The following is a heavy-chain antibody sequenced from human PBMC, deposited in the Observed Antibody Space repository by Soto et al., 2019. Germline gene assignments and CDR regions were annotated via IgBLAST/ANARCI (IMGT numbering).Heavy chain of an antibody. CDR1: GYSFTSYW. J-gene: IGHJ6*02. Sequence: GESLKISCKGSGYSFTSYWIGWVRQMPGKGLEWMGIIYPGDSDTRYSPSFQGQVTISADKSISTAYLQWSSLKASDTAMYYCARHSSSWKGDYYYYYGMDVWGQGTTVTVSS. V-gene: IGHV5-51*01. CDR3: ARHSSSWKGDYYYYYGMDV. CDR2: IYPGDSDT. D-gene: IGHD6-13*01.